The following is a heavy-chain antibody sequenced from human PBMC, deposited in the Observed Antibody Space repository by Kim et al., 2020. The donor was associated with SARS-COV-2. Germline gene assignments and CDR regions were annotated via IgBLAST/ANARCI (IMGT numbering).Heavy chain of an antibody. CDR1: GGTFSSYA. D-gene: IGHD1-26*01. Sequence: SVKVSCKASGGTFSSYAISWVRQAPGQGLEWMGRIIPILGIANYAQKFQGRVTITADKSTSTAYMELGSLRSEDTAVYYCAREGWELLPYFDYWGQGTLVTVSS. V-gene: IGHV1-69*04. J-gene: IGHJ4*02. CDR3: AREGWELLPYFDY. CDR2: IIPILGIA.